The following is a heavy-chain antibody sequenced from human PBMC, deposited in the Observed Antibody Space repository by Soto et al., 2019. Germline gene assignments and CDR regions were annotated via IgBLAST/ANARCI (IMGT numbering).Heavy chain of an antibody. Sequence: QVQLVQSGAEVKKPGASVKVSCKASGYTFTSYGISWVRQAPGQGLEWMGWISAYNGKTNYAQKLQGRVTMTTDTFPSTAYVDLRSPGSDDTAVYYRAREVGGSVAVAGSWFDPWGQGTLVTFST. CDR2: ISAYNGKT. CDR3: AREVGGSVAVAGSWFDP. D-gene: IGHD6-19*01. J-gene: IGHJ5*02. CDR1: GYTFTSYG. V-gene: IGHV1-18*01.